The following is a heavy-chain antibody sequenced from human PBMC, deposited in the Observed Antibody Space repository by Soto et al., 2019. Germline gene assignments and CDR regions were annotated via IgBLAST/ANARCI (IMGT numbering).Heavy chain of an antibody. D-gene: IGHD6-6*01. J-gene: IGHJ6*02. CDR3: ARDKIAARPGTYYYYGMDV. V-gene: IGHV1-69*01. CDR1: GGTFSSYA. CDR2: IIPIFGTA. Sequence: QVQLVQSGAEVKKPGSSVKVSCKASGGTFSSYAISWVRQAPGQGLEWMGGIIPIFGTANYAQKFQGRVTITADESTSTASMELSSLRSEDTAVYYCARDKIAARPGTYYYYGMDVWGQGTTVTVSS.